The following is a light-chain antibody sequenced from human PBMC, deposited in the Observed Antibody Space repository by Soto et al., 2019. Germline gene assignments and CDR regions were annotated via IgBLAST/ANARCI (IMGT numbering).Light chain of an antibody. J-gene: IGKJ5*01. V-gene: IGKV1-39*01. CDR3: QQSYSTPRIT. CDR1: QSISSY. Sequence: DLQMTQSPSSLSASVGDRVTITCRASQSISSYLNWYQQKPGKAPKLLIYAASSLQSGVTSRFSGSGAGTDFTLTISSLQPEDFSTYYCQQSYSTPRITFGQGTRLEMK. CDR2: AAS.